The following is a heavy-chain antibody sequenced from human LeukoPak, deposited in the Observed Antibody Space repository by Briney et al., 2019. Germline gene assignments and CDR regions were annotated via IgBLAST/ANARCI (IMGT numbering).Heavy chain of an antibody. J-gene: IGHJ3*02. CDR1: GFTVSSNY. CDR2: IYSGGST. CDR3: ARAMITFGGVMGFDI. Sequence: PGGSLRLSCAASGFTVSSNYMSWVRQAPGKGLEWVSVIYSGGSTYYADSVKGRFTISRDNSKNTLYLQMNSLRAEDTAVYYCARAMITFGGVMGFDIWGQGTMVTVSS. V-gene: IGHV3-53*01. D-gene: IGHD3-16*01.